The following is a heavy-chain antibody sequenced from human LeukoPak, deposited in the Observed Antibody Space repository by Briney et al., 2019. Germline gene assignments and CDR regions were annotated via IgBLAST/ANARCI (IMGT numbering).Heavy chain of an antibody. CDR3: AGGRAAGPSSDFDI. CDR2: IGTAGDT. V-gene: IGHV3-13*01. CDR1: GFTFSSYD. J-gene: IGHJ3*02. Sequence: GGSLRLSCAASGFTFSSYDMHWVRQATGKGLEWVSAIGTAGDTYYPGSVKGRFTISRENAKNSLYLQMNSLRAGDTAVYYCAGGRAAGPSSDFDIWGQGTMVTVSS. D-gene: IGHD6-6*01.